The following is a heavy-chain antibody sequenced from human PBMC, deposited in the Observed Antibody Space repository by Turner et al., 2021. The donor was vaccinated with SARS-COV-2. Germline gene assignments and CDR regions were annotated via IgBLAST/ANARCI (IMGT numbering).Heavy chain of an antibody. D-gene: IGHD6-19*01. CDR2: IIPILGIA. Sequence: QVQLVQSGAEVKKPGSSVKVSCKASGGTFSSYAISWVRQAPGQGLEWMGGIIPILGIANYSQKFQGRVTITADKSTTTVYMELSSLRSEDTAVYYCATVFAVAGLSYGMDVWGQGTTVTVSS. CDR1: GGTFSSYA. CDR3: ATVFAVAGLSYGMDV. V-gene: IGHV1-69*10. J-gene: IGHJ6*02.